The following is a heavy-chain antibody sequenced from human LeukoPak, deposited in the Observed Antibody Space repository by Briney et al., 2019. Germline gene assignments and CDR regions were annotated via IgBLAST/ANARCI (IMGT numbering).Heavy chain of an antibody. J-gene: IGHJ6*03. CDR3: ARGYCSGGSCYSYYYYNYMDV. V-gene: IGHV4-39*07. CDR2: IHYSGCT. CDR1: GGSISSSSYY. D-gene: IGHD2-15*01. Sequence: PSETLSLTCTVSGGSISSSSYYWGWIRQPPGKGLEWIRSIHYSGCTNYNPSLKSRVTISVDTSKNQFSLKLSSVTAADTAVYYCARGYCSGGSCYSYYYYNYMDVWGKGTTVTVSS.